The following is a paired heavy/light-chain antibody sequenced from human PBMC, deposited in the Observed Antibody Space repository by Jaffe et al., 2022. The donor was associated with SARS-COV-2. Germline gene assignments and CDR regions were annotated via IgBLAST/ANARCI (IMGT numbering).Heavy chain of an antibody. CDR3: AKDGGRLVDTVTLDY. V-gene: IGHV3-23*04. J-gene: IGHJ4*02. CDR2: ISGSGDST. Sequence: EVQLVESGGGWVQPGGSLRLSCAASGFTFNRAMNWVRQAPGKGLEWVSGISGSGDSTHYADSVKGRFTISRDNSKNTVYLQMNSLRADDTAIYYCAKDGGRLVDTVTLDYWGQGTLITVSS. D-gene: IGHD4-17*01. CDR1: GFTFNRA.
Light chain of an antibody. J-gene: IGLJ1*01. CDR1: SSDVGNYNL. V-gene: IGLV2-23*02. CDR2: EVT. CDR3: CSYAPSRTYV. Sequence: QSALNQPASVSGSPGQSITISCTGTSSDVGNYNLVSWYQQYPGKAPKLMISEVTKRPSGISDRFSGSKSANTASLTISGLQAEDEADYYCCSYAPSRTYVFGTGTRVTVL.